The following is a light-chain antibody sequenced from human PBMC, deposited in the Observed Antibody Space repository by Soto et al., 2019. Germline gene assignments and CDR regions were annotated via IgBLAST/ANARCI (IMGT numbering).Light chain of an antibody. CDR3: KQFNSLPLT. Sequence: DIQLTQSPSFLSASVGDRVILTCRASQGISSYLAWYQQKPGKAPKLLIYAASTLQSGVPAGFSGSGSGTELTLTISSLQPEDFATYSGKQFNSLPLTCGGGTMVEIK. CDR2: AAS. J-gene: IGKJ4*01. CDR1: QGISSY. V-gene: IGKV1-9*01.